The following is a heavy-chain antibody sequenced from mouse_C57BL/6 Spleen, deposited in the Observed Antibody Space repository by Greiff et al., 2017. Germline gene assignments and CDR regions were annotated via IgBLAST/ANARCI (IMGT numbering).Heavy chain of an antibody. CDR3: AREGYLLWYFDV. V-gene: IGHV1-64*01. D-gene: IGHD2-2*01. J-gene: IGHJ1*03. Sequence: VQLQQPGAELVKPGASVKLSCKASGYTFTSYWMHWVKQRPGQGLEWIGMIHPNSGSTNYNEKFKSKATLTVDKSSSTAYMQLSSLTSEDSAVYYCAREGYLLWYFDVWGTVTTVTVSS. CDR2: IHPNSGST. CDR1: GYTFTSYW.